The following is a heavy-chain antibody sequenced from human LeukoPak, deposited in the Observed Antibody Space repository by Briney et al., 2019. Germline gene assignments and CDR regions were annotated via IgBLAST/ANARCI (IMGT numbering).Heavy chain of an antibody. CDR2: MNPNSGNT. D-gene: IGHD6-13*01. CDR3: ARGIMPYSTFYYYYYMDV. CDR1: GYTFTSYD. J-gene: IGHJ6*03. V-gene: IGHV1-8*03. Sequence: ASVKVSCKASGYTFTSYDINWVRQATGQGLEWMGWMNPNSGNTGYAQKFQGRVTITRNTSISTAYMVLSSLRSEDTAVYYCARGIMPYSTFYYYYYMDVWGKGTTVTVSS.